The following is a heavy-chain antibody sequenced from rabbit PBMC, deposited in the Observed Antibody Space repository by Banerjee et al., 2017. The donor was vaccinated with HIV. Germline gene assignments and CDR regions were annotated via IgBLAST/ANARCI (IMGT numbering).Heavy chain of an antibody. V-gene: IGHV1S45*01. J-gene: IGHJ4*01. D-gene: IGHD4-1*01. CDR2: TYTGSSGST. Sequence: QEQLEESGGGLVQPGASLTLTCTASGFSFSSSYDMCWVRQAPGKGLEWIACTYTGSSGSTYYASWAKGRFTISKTSSTTVTLQMTSLTAADTATYFCARDLAGVIGWNFNLWGPGTLVTVS. CDR3: ARDLAGVIGWNFNL. CDR1: GFSFSSSYD.